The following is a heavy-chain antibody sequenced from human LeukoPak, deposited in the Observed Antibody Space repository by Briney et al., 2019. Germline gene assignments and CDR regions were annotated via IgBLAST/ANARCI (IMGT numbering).Heavy chain of an antibody. J-gene: IGHJ4*02. Sequence: GGSLRLSCAASGFTFNNYAMHWVRQAPGKGLEWVAVIWDDGSNKYYADSVKGRFTISRDNPKNTLYLQMNTLRAEDTAVYFCARGGGRGYNWNDLGDWGQGTLVTVSS. CDR1: GFTFNNYA. CDR3: ARGGGRGYNWNDLGD. CDR2: IWDDGSNK. D-gene: IGHD1-1*01. V-gene: IGHV3-33*01.